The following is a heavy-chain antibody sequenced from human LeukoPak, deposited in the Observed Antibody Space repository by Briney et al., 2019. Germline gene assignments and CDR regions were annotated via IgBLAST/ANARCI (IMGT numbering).Heavy chain of an antibody. CDR1: GFTFSSYA. CDR2: ISGSGGNT. Sequence: PGGSLRLSCAASGFTFSSYAMSWVRQAPGKGLEWVSAISGSGGNTYYADSVKGRFTISRDNSKNTLYLQMNSLRAEDTAVYYCAKDRYYYDSSGYFDYWGQGTLVTVSS. CDR3: AKDRYYYDSSGYFDY. J-gene: IGHJ4*02. D-gene: IGHD3-22*01. V-gene: IGHV3-23*01.